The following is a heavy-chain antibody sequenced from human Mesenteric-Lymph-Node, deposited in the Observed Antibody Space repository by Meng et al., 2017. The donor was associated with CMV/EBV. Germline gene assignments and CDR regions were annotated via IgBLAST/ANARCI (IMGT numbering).Heavy chain of an antibody. D-gene: IGHD2-2*01. CDR1: GFTFSSYG. CDR2: IWYDGSNK. Sequence: GGSLRLSCAASGFTFSSYGMHWVRQAPGKGLEWVAVIWYDGSNKYYADSVKGRFTISRDNSKNTLYLQMNSLRAEDTAVYYCARGGRVPATNWFDPWGQGTLVTVSS. CDR3: ARGGRVPATNWFDP. J-gene: IGHJ5*02. V-gene: IGHV3-33*01.